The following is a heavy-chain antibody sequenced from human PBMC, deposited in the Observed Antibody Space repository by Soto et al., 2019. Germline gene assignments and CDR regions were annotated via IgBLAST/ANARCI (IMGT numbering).Heavy chain of an antibody. V-gene: IGHV1-69*01. D-gene: IGHD3-3*01. Sequence: QVQLVQSGAEVKKPGSSVPVSCKASGGTFSSYAISGVRQAPGHGLEWMGGIIPIFGTANYAQKFQVRVTITADESTSTASMELSSLRAEDTAVYYCARYSFGVVNYYGMDVWGQGTTVTVSS. J-gene: IGHJ6*02. CDR1: GGTFSSYA. CDR3: ARYSFGVVNYYGMDV. CDR2: IIPIFGTA.